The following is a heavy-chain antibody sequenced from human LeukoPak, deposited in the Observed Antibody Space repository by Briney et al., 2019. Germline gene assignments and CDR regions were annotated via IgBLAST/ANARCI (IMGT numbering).Heavy chain of an antibody. Sequence: ASVKVSCKASGGTFSSYAISWVRQAPGQGLEWMGIINPSGGSTSYAQKFQGRVTMTRDTSTSTVYMELSSLRSEDTAVYYCARDGRRGVAPIIPRYYFDYWGQGTLVTVSS. J-gene: IGHJ4*02. CDR3: ARDGRRGVAPIIPRYYFDY. CDR2: INPSGGST. CDR1: GGTFSSYA. V-gene: IGHV1-46*01. D-gene: IGHD3-3*01.